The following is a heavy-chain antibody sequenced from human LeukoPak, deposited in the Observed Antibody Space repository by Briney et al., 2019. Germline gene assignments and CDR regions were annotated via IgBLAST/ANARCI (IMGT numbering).Heavy chain of an antibody. D-gene: IGHD3-10*01. CDR3: ARQTFGDLYFDS. J-gene: IGHJ4*02. CDR2: SDISGST. V-gene: IGHV4-61*02. Sequence: SETLSLTCTVSSGSISSGRYYWSWIRQPAGKGLEWIGRSDISGSTYYNPSLKSRVTISVDTSKNQFSLKLNSVTAADTAVYYCARQTFGDLYFDSWGQGTLVIVSS. CDR1: SGSISSGRYY.